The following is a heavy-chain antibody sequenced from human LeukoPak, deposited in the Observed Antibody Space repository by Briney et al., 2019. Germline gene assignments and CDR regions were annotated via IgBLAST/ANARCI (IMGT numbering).Heavy chain of an antibody. CDR3: VKAVGAKGDYYYYYGMDV. J-gene: IGHJ6*02. V-gene: IGHV3-64D*06. D-gene: IGHD1-26*01. CDR2: ISSNGGST. CDR1: GFTFSSYA. Sequence: PGRTLRLSCSASGFTFSSYAMHWVRQASGKGLEYGSAISSNGGSTYYADSVKGRFTISRDNSKNTLYLQMSSLRAEDTAVYYCVKAVGAKGDYYYYYGMDVWGQGTTVTVSS.